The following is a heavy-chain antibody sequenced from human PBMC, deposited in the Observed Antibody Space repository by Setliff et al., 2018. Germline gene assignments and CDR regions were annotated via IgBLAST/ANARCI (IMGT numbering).Heavy chain of an antibody. CDR1: GFTFGSYW. Sequence: GGSLRLSCAASGFTFGSYWMTWVRQAPEKGLEWVANIKEDGSQRNYVDAVRGRFTVSRDNARNSLYLQMNSLRVDDAAVYYCSSYLVSWGQGALVTVSS. V-gene: IGHV3-7*01. D-gene: IGHD2-21*01. CDR3: SSYLVS. CDR2: IKEDGSQR. J-gene: IGHJ4*02.